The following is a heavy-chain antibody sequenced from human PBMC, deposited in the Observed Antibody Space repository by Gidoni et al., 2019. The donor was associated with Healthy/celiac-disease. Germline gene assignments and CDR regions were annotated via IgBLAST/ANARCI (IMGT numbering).Heavy chain of an antibody. CDR1: ARSISSYY. CDR3: ASGVIGNSGWYYFDY. D-gene: IGHD6-19*01. Sequence: QVQLPESGPGLVKPSVTLSLTCTVPARSISSYYWRWIRQPPGKGLEWIGYICYSGSTNYHPSLKSRVTISVDTSKNQFSLKLSSVTAADTAVYYCASGVIGNSGWYYFDYWGQGTLVTVCS. CDR2: ICYSGST. J-gene: IGHJ4*02. V-gene: IGHV4-59*01.